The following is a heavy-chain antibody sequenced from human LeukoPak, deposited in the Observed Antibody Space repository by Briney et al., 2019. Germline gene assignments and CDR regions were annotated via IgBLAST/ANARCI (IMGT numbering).Heavy chain of an antibody. CDR2: IGRSAITI. J-gene: IGHJ4*02. Sequence: GGSLRLSCAASGFTFSGYEMNWVRQAPGKGLEWISYIGRSAITIYYADSVKGRFTISRDDAKNSLYLQVNSLRAEDTAVYYCARSGAYYYFDYWGQGTLVTDSS. V-gene: IGHV3-48*03. CDR3: ARSGAYYYFDY. D-gene: IGHD2-21*02. CDR1: GFTFSGYE.